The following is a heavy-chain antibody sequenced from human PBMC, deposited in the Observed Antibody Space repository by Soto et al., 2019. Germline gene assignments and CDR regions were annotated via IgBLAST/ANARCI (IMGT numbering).Heavy chain of an antibody. Sequence: ASVKVSCKASGYTFTSYGISWVRQAPGQGLEWMGWISAYNGNTNYAQKLQGRVTMTTDTSTSTAYMELRSLRSDDTAVYYCAIPAYSGYDLGAFDIWGQGTMVTVSS. CDR2: ISAYNGNT. J-gene: IGHJ3*02. V-gene: IGHV1-18*01. CDR3: AIPAYSGYDLGAFDI. D-gene: IGHD5-12*01. CDR1: GYTFTSYG.